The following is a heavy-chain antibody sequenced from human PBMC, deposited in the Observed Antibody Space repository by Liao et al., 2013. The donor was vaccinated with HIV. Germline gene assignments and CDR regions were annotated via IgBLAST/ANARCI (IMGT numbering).Heavy chain of an antibody. J-gene: IGHJ3*02. CDR1: GGSFSSSY. Sequence: QVQLQQWGAGLLKPSETLSLTCGVFGGSFSSSYWSWIRQPPGKGLEWIGEINHSGSTKYNPSLKSRVTMSVDTSKNHLSLNLTSVTAADTAVYYCARALLRWYPPGAFEIWGQGTMVTVSS. D-gene: IGHD4-23*01. CDR3: ARALLRWYPPGAFEI. V-gene: IGHV4-34*02. CDR2: INHSGST.